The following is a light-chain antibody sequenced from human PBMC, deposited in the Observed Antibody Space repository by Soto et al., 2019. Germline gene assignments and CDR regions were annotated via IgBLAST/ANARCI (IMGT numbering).Light chain of an antibody. CDR1: QTISSS. J-gene: IGKJ5*01. CDR2: GAS. V-gene: IGKV3-15*01. Sequence: EPLMTQSPATLSVSPGARATLYCRASQTISSSLAWYQQKPGQAPRLLIFGASPRATGVPARFSGGGSGTLFTLTISSLQSEDFAVYYCQQRSNWPSTFGQGTRLEIK. CDR3: QQRSNWPST.